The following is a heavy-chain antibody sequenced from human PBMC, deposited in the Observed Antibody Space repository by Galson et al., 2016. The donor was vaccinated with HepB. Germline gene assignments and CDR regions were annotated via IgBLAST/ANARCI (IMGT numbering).Heavy chain of an antibody. D-gene: IGHD2-2*01. Sequence: SLRLSCAASGFTFSDYYMSWIRQAPGKGLEWVSLISGSSTYTNYADSVKGRFTISRDNAKNSLYLQMNSLRAEDTAVYYCARDFDLPTAIIDYYYYYMDVWGKGTTVTVSS. CDR1: GFTFSDYY. CDR2: ISGSSTYT. J-gene: IGHJ6*03. V-gene: IGHV3-11*06. CDR3: ARDFDLPTAIIDYYYYYMDV.